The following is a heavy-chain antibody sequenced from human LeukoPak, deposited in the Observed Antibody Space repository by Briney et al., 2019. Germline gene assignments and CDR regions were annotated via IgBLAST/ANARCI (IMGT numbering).Heavy chain of an antibody. V-gene: IGHV3-30*02. CDR3: VKPISSAKGDVFDV. Sequence: GGSLRFSCETSGFSLSSYGMHWVRQAPGKGPEWVALIWNDGTYKFYAESVKGRFTISRDNSTNTLSLQMIGLRGDDTAVYYCVKPISSAKGDVFDVWGQGTMVIVFS. CDR1: GFSLSSYG. J-gene: IGHJ3*01. D-gene: IGHD2-21*01. CDR2: IWNDGTYK.